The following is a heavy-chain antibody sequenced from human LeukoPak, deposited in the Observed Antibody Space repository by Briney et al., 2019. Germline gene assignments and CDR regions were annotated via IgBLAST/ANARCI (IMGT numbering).Heavy chain of an antibody. CDR1: GYTFTNYA. D-gene: IGHD3-10*01. V-gene: IGHV1-18*01. CDR2: ISAYNGNT. J-gene: IGHJ3*02. Sequence: ASVKVSCMASGYTFTNYAMNWVRQAPGQGLEWMGWISAYNGNTELAQKFQGRVTLATDASTSTAYVELRSLTSDDTAVYFCARGGSRSRRGDDAFDIWGQGTMVTVSS. CDR3: ARGGSRSRRGDDAFDI.